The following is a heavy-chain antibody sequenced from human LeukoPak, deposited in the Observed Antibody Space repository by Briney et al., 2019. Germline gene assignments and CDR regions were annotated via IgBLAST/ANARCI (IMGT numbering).Heavy chain of an antibody. J-gene: IGHJ6*03. Sequence: LSETLSLTCTVSGYSISSSHYWGWIRQPPGKGLEWIGSIYHSGSTYYNPSLKSRVTISVDTSKNQFSLKLSSVTAADTAVYYCARDYDDYYYYYYMDVWGKGTTVTVSS. V-gene: IGHV4-38-2*02. CDR3: ARDYDDYYYYYYMDV. D-gene: IGHD3-3*01. CDR1: GYSISSSHY. CDR2: IYHSGST.